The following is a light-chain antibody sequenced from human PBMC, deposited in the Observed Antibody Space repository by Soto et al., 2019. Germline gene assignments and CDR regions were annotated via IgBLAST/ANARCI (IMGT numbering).Light chain of an antibody. CDR1: QSVRNN. Sequence: EIVMTQSPATLSLSPGQRATLSCRASQSVRNNLAWYQQKPGQTPRLLVYGASNTATGVPARFSASGSGTEFTLTISSLQSEDFAVYYCQQYDHWPPITFGQGTRLEIK. CDR3: QQYDHWPPIT. J-gene: IGKJ5*01. V-gene: IGKV3-15*01. CDR2: GAS.